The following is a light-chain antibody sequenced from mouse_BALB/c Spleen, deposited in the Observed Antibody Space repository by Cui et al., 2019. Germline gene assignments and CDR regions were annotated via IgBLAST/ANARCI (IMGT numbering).Light chain of an antibody. CDR1: QNVGTN. V-gene: IGKV6-15*01. Sequence: DIVITPSQDFMSTSVGDRVSVTCKASQNVGTNVAWYEQKPLQSPKVLIYSASYRYSGVPDRFTVSGSGTDFTLTISNVQSEDLAEYFCQQYNSYPFMSGLGTKLEIK. CDR2: SAS. CDR3: QQYNSYPFM. J-gene: IGKJ4*01.